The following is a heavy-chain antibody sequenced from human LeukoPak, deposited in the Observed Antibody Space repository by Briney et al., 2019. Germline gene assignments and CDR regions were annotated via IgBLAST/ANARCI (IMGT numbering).Heavy chain of an antibody. J-gene: IGHJ4*02. D-gene: IGHD5-24*01. CDR3: ARGVVEMATSWGY. CDR2: IHTSGST. V-gene: IGHV4-59*10. Sequence: SETLSLTCAVYGGSFSGYYWSWIRQPAGKGLEWIGRIHTSGSTNYSPSLRSRVTISVDTSKNQFSLNLSSVTAADTAVYYCARGVVEMATSWGYWGQGTLSPSPQ. CDR1: GGSFSGYY.